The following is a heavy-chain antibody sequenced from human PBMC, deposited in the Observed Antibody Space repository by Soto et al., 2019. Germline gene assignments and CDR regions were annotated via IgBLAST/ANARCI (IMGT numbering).Heavy chain of an antibody. Sequence: GGSLRLSCAASKFTFSSYGMHWVRQAPGKGLEWVALISSDGKIAYYADSVKGRFTISRDNARDTLYLLLRSLRDEDTAVYYCASLYYFDYWGQGTLVTVSS. CDR3: ASLYYFDY. V-gene: IGHV3-30*03. CDR2: ISSDGKIA. CDR1: KFTFSSYG. J-gene: IGHJ4*02.